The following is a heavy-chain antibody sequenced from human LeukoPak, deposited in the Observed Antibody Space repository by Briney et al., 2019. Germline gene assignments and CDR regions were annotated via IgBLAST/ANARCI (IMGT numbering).Heavy chain of an antibody. CDR3: AKSGYNRFDY. CDR2: VSGSGRGENT. J-gene: IGHJ4*02. CDR1: GFTFSSWW. V-gene: IGHV3-23*01. D-gene: IGHD5-24*01. Sequence: GGSLRLSCAVSGFTFSSWWMTWARQAPGKGLEWVSNVSGSGRGENTYYADSVKGRFTISRDNSKNTLILQMNSLRAEDTAVYYCAKSGYNRFDYWGQGILVTVSS.